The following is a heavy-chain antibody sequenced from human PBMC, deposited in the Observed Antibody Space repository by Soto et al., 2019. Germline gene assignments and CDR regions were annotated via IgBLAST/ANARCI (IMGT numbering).Heavy chain of an antibody. D-gene: IGHD6-19*01. CDR1: GFTFSSYA. V-gene: IGHV3-23*01. CDR2: ISGSGDST. Sequence: EVQLLESGGGLVQPGGSLRLSCAASGFTFSSYAMNWVRLAPGKGLEWVSVISGSGDSTYYADSVKGRFTISRDNSKNTLYLQMNSLRAEDTAVYYCASRSSGWYFEYWGQGTLVTVSS. CDR3: ASRSSGWYFEY. J-gene: IGHJ4*02.